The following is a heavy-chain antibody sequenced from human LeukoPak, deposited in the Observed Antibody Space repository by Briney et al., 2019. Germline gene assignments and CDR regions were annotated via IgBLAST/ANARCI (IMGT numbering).Heavy chain of an antibody. Sequence: SETLSLTCTVSGGSISSSSYYWGWIRQPPGKGLEWIGSIYYSGSTYYNPSLKSRVTISVDTSKNQFSLKLSSVTAADTAVYYCARVGYDFWSGYRHWGQGTLVTVSS. CDR3: ARVGYDFWSGYRH. CDR2: IYYSGST. J-gene: IGHJ4*02. D-gene: IGHD3-3*01. V-gene: IGHV4-39*07. CDR1: GGSISSSSYY.